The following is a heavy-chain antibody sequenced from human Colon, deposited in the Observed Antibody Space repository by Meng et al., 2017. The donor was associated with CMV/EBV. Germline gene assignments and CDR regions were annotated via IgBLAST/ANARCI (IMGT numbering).Heavy chain of an antibody. J-gene: IGHJ4*02. V-gene: IGHV3-30*02. CDR1: GFTFSSYG. Sequence: GGSLRLSCAASGFTFSSYGMHWVRQAPGKGREWVAFIRHDGSNKYYADSVMGRFTIARDNSKNTLYLQMNSLGAEDTAVYYCAKDHYDFWTDYWGQGTLVTVSS. CDR3: AKDHYDFWTDY. CDR2: IRHDGSNK. D-gene: IGHD3-3*01.